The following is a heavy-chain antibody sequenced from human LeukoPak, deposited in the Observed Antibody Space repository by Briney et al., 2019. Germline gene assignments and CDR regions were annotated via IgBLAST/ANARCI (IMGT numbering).Heavy chain of an antibody. CDR1: GFTFSSYS. CDR2: ISSSSSTI. CDR3: ARDLILGRASSPLDY. V-gene: IGHV3-48*04. J-gene: IGHJ4*02. D-gene: IGHD2-2*01. Sequence: GGSLRLSCAASGFTFSSYSMNWVRQAPGKGLEWVSYISSSSSTIYYADSVKGRFTISRDNAKNSRYLQMNSLRAEDTAVYYCARDLILGRASSPLDYWGQGTLVTVSS.